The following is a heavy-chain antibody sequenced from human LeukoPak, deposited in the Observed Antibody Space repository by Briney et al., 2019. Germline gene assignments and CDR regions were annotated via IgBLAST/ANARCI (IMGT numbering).Heavy chain of an antibody. D-gene: IGHD2-8*01. CDR3: ARGPSILMVYAIVVDDYYYGMDV. V-gene: IGHV1-18*01. CDR1: GYTFTSYG. Sequence: ASVKVSCKASGYTFTSYGISWVRQAPGQGLEWMGWISAYNGNTNYAQKLQGRVTMTRDTSTSTVYMELSSLRSEDTAVYYCARGPSILMVYAIVVDDYYYGMDVWGQGTTVTVSS. J-gene: IGHJ6*02. CDR2: ISAYNGNT.